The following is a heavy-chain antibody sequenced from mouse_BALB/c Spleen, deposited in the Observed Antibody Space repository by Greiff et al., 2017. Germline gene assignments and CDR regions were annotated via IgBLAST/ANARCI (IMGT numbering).Heavy chain of an antibody. CDR2: INSNGGST. J-gene: IGHJ3*01. CDR3: ARDDGYYRWFAH. D-gene: IGHD2-3*01. CDR1: GFTFSSYG. Sequence: DVQLVESGGGLVQPGGSLKLSCAASGFTFSSYGMSWVRQTPDKRLELVATINSNGGSTYYPDSVKGRFTISRDNAKNTLYLQMSSLKSEDTAMYYCARDDGYYRWFAHWGQGTLVTVSA. V-gene: IGHV5-6-3*01.